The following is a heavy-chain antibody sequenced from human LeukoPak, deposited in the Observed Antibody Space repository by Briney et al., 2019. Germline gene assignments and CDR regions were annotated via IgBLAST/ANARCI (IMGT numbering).Heavy chain of an antibody. V-gene: IGHV3-21*01. CDR3: AKEGQWLVLSPEYYFDY. Sequence: GGSLRLSCAASGFTFSSYSMNWVRQAPGKGLEWVSSISSSSSYIYYADSVKGRFTISRDNSKNTLYLQMNSLRAEDTAVYYCAKEGQWLVLSPEYYFDYWGQGTLVTVSS. J-gene: IGHJ4*02. CDR2: ISSSSSYI. CDR1: GFTFSSYS. D-gene: IGHD6-19*01.